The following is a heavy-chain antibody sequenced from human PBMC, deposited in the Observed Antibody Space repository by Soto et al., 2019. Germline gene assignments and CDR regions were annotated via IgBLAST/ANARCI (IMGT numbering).Heavy chain of an antibody. CDR1: GFTIGDYA. V-gene: IGHV3-49*03. CDR2: IRSKAYGGTT. J-gene: IGHJ4*02. Sequence: PGGSLRLSCTASGFTIGDYAMSWFRQAPGKGLERVGFIRSKAYGGTTAYAASVKGRFTISRDDSENIAYLQMNSLKTEDTAVYSCSRDEYAAYYFDFWGQGTLVTVSS. D-gene: IGHD2-2*01. CDR3: SRDEYAAYYFDF.